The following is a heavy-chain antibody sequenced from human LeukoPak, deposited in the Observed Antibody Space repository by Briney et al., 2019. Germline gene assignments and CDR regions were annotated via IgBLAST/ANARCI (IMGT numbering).Heavy chain of an antibody. CDR3: AKDNSAMVRGVTNPYYFDY. D-gene: IGHD3-10*01. CDR1: GGYFSAYY. Sequence: SETLSLTCAVYGGYFSAYYWNWIRQPPGKGLEWIGEINHSGSTNYNTSLKSRVTISVDTSKNQFSLKLSSVTAADTAVYYCAKDNSAMVRGVTNPYYFDYWGQGTLVTVSS. V-gene: IGHV4-34*01. CDR2: INHSGST. J-gene: IGHJ4*02.